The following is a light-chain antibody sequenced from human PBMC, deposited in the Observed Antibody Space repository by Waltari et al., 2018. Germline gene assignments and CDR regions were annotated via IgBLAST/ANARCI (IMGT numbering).Light chain of an antibody. Sequence: EVVLTQSPGTLSLSPGETATLSCRASQSIGRYLVWYQQKSGQAPRLLIYGASTRATGIPDRFSGSVSLTDFSLTISRLEAEDFAVYYCQNHERLPATFGQGTKVEIK. CDR1: QSIGRY. CDR2: GAS. CDR3: QNHERLPAT. J-gene: IGKJ1*01. V-gene: IGKV3-20*01.